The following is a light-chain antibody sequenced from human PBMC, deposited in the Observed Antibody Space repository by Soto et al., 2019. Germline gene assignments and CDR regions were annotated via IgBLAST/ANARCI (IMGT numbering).Light chain of an antibody. CDR1: QDIKTY. Sequence: IQLTQSPSSLSASVGDRVSITCRASQDIKTYLAWYQQKQGKAPKLLISGTFTLQSGVPSRFNGSRSRTDFTLTISRLQPEDFATYYCQLHNNYPPFTFGPGTKVDLE. J-gene: IGKJ3*01. V-gene: IGKV1-9*01. CDR2: GTF. CDR3: QLHNNYPPFT.